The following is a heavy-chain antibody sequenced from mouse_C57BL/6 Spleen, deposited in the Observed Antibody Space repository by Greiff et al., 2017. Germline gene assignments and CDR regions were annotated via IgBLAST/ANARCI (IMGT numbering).Heavy chain of an antibody. D-gene: IGHD2-5*01. CDR1: GFNIKDYY. CDR2: IDPEDGDT. Sequence: VQLQQSGAELVKPGASVKLSCTASGFNIKDYYMNWVKQRTEQGLEWIGRIDPEDGDTKYAPKFQGKATITADTSSNTAYLQLSSLTSEDTAVYYCALTYYSNYFDYWGQGTTLTVSA. J-gene: IGHJ2*01. CDR3: ALTYYSNYFDY. V-gene: IGHV14-2*01.